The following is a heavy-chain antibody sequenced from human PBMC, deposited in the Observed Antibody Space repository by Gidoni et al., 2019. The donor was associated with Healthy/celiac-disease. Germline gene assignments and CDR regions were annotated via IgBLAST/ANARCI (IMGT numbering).Heavy chain of an antibody. CDR1: GFTFSSYA. CDR2: MSGSGGST. V-gene: IGHV3-23*01. Sequence: EVQLLESGGGLVQPGGSLRLSCAASGFTFSSYAMSWVRQAPGKGLEWVSAMSGSGGSTYYADSVKGRFTISRDNSKNTLYLQMNSLRAEDTAVYYCAKDKGRYFDWPDLDYWGQGTLVTVSS. D-gene: IGHD3-9*01. J-gene: IGHJ4*02. CDR3: AKDKGRYFDWPDLDY.